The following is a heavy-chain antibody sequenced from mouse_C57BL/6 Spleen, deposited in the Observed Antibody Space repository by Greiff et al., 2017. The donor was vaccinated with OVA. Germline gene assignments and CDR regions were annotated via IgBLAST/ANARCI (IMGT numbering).Heavy chain of an antibody. Sequence: VQLQQPGAELVMPGASVKLSCKASGYTFTSYWMHWVKQRPGQGLEWIGEIDPSDSYTNYNQKFKGKSTLTVDKSSSTAYMQLSSLTSEDSAVYYCARLSGKAMDYWGQGTSVTVSS. D-gene: IGHD4-1*01. V-gene: IGHV1-69*01. CDR3: ARLSGKAMDY. CDR1: GYTFTSYW. J-gene: IGHJ4*01. CDR2: IDPSDSYT.